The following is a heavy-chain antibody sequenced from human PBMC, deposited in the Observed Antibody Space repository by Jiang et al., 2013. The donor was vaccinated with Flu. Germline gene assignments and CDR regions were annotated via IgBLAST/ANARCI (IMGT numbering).Heavy chain of an antibody. CDR3: VRDFNWSFDF. V-gene: IGHV6-1*01. D-gene: IGHD3-9*01. CDR2: TYYRSKWYH. J-gene: IGHJ4*02. Sequence: SQTLSLTCAISGDSVSGNRVVWNWIRQSPSRGLEWLGKTYYRSKWYHEYAVSVKSRITVNPDTSKNQVSLHLSSVTPEDSAVYYCVRDFNWSFDFWGQGTLVTVSS. CDR1: GDSVSGNRVV.